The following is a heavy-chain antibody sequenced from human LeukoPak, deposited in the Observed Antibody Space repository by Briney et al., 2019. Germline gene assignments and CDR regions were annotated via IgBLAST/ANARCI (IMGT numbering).Heavy chain of an antibody. CDR2: ISGSGGST. V-gene: IGHV3-23*01. Sequence: LSGGSLRLSCAASGFTFSSYAMSWVRQAPGKGLEWVSAISGSGGSTYYADSVKGRFTISRDNSKNTLYLQMNSLRAEDTAVYYCAKDHPTYYYASSGYYSDYWGQGTLVTVSS. J-gene: IGHJ4*02. CDR1: GFTFSSYA. CDR3: AKDHPTYYYASSGYYSDY. D-gene: IGHD3-22*01.